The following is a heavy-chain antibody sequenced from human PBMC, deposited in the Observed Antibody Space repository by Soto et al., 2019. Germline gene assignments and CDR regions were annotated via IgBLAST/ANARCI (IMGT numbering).Heavy chain of an antibody. J-gene: IGHJ4*02. CDR3: AALTVGAMLYYFDY. CDR1: GFTFTSSA. D-gene: IGHD1-26*01. V-gene: IGHV1-58*01. Sequence: QMQLVQSGPEVKKPGTSVKVSCKASGFTFTSSAVQWVRQARGQRLEWIGWIVVGSGNTNYAQKFQERVTITRDMSTSTAYMELSSLRSEDTAVYYCAALTVGAMLYYFDYWGQGTLVTVSS. CDR2: IVVGSGNT.